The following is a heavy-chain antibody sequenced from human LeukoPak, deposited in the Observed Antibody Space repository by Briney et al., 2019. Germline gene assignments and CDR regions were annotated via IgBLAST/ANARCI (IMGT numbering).Heavy chain of an antibody. CDR3: ARDRHYYDTSGDRSYFFDY. V-gene: IGHV3-53*01. CDR1: GFTVSHNY. CDR2: IYNDGSS. D-gene: IGHD3-22*01. Sequence: GGSLRLSCAASGFTVSHNYMSWVRQAPGKGLEWVSIIYNDGSSYYADSVKGRFTISRDNSKNTVYLQMNSLRAEDTAAYYCARDRHYYDTSGDRSYFFDYWGQGALVTVSS. J-gene: IGHJ4*02.